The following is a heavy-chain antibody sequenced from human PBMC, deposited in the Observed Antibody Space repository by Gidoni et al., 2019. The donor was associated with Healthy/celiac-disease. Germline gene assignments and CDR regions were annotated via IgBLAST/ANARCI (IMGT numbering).Heavy chain of an antibody. Sequence: QVQLVQSGAEVKKPGSSVKVSCKASGGTFSSYAIRWVRQAPGQGLDWMGRIIPILGIANYAQKFQGRVTITADKSTSTAYMELSSLRSEDTAVYYCARDLYLGPQTDYYDSSSSGDYFDYWGQGTLVTVSS. CDR2: IIPILGIA. CDR1: GGTFSSYA. V-gene: IGHV1-69*04. CDR3: ARDLYLGPQTDYYDSSSSGDYFDY. D-gene: IGHD3-22*01. J-gene: IGHJ4*02.